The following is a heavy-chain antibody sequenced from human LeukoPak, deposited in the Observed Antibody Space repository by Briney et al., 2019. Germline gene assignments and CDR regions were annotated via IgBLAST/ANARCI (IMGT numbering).Heavy chain of an antibody. D-gene: IGHD3-22*01. Sequence: SQTLSLTCTVSGGSISSGDYYWSWIRQPPGKGLEWIAYMYYSGSTYYNPSHKSRVTMSADTSKNQLSLKLSSVTAADTAVYYCARPYYYDSRIDPWGQGILVTVSS. CDR1: GGSISSGDYY. CDR2: MYYSGST. CDR3: ARPYYYDSRIDP. J-gene: IGHJ5*02. V-gene: IGHV4-30-4*01.